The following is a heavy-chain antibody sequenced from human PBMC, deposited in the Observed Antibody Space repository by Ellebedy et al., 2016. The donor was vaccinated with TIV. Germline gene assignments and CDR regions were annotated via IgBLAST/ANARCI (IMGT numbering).Heavy chain of an antibody. CDR3: ARDPHIAPGDV. Sequence: SEPLSLTXIVPGVPISSTNYYWGWIRQPPGKGLEWIGSVYYDGATYYNPSLKSRVSISEDTPKNQFSLKLSSVTAADTAVYYCARDPHIAPGDVWGQGTTVTVSS. CDR1: GVPISSTNYY. CDR2: VYYDGAT. D-gene: IGHD6-25*01. V-gene: IGHV4-39*02. J-gene: IGHJ6*02.